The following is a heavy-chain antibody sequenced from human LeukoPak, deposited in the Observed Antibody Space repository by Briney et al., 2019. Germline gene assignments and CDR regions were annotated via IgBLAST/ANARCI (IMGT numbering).Heavy chain of an antibody. CDR1: GGSISSYY. Sequence: SETLSLTCTVSGGSISSYYWSWIRQPAGKGLEWIGRIYTSGSTNYNPSLKSRVTMSVDTSKNQFSLKLSSVTAADTAVYYCGGGKLGDFWSGSNWFDPWGQGTLVTVSS. V-gene: IGHV4-4*07. J-gene: IGHJ5*02. D-gene: IGHD3-3*01. CDR2: IYTSGST. CDR3: GGGKLGDFWSGSNWFDP.